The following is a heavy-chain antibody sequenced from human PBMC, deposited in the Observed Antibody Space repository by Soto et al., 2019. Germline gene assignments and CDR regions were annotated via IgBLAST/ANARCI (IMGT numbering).Heavy chain of an antibody. CDR1: GFPFSRCS. J-gene: IGHJ4*02. CDR2: ISSSSGYI. V-gene: IGHV3-21*01. D-gene: IGHD3-22*01. CDR3: VAYSYDSSGHPFDY. Sequence: GGSLRLSCAASGFPFSRCSMNWVRQAPGKGLEWVSSISSSSGYIYYADSLKGRFTISRDNAKNSLYLQMNSLRAEDTAVYYCVAYSYDSSGHPFDYWGLGTLVTVSS.